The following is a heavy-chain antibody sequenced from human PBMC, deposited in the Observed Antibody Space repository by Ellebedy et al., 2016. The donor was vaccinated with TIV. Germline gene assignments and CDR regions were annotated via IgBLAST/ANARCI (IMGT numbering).Heavy chain of an antibody. Sequence: SETLSLXXAVYGGSFSGYYWSWIRQPPGKGLEWIGEINHSGSTNYNPSLKSRVTISVDTSKNQFSLKLSSVTAADTAVYYCARGDRETRWPFDIWGQGTMVTVSS. V-gene: IGHV4-34*01. CDR2: INHSGST. CDR1: GGSFSGYY. J-gene: IGHJ3*02. D-gene: IGHD5-24*01. CDR3: ARGDRETRWPFDI.